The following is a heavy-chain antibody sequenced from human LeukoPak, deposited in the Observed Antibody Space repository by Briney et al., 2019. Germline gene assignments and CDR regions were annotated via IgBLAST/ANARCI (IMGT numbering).Heavy chain of an antibody. D-gene: IGHD3-3*01. CDR2: IYYSGST. V-gene: IGHV4-59*08. CDR3: ARTVRSGYDFWSGSLSFDP. J-gene: IGHJ5*02. Sequence: KTSETLSLTRTVSGGSISSYYWSWIRQPPGKGLEWIGYIYYSGSTNYNPSLKSRVTISVDTSKNQFSLKLSSVTAADTAVYYCARTVRSGYDFWSGSLSFDPWGQGTLVTVSS. CDR1: GGSISSYY.